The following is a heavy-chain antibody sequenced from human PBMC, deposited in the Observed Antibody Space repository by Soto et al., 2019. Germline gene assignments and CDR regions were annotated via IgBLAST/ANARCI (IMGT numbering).Heavy chain of an antibody. D-gene: IGHD6-13*01. V-gene: IGHV3-30-3*01. Sequence: QVQLVESGGGVVQPGRSLRLSCAASGFTFSSYAMHWVRQAPGKGLEWVAVISYDGSNKYYEDSVKGRFTISRDNSKNTLYLQMNSLRAEDTAVYYCARDGENSSWFYYYYYGMDVWGQGTTVTVSS. J-gene: IGHJ6*02. CDR2: ISYDGSNK. CDR1: GFTFSSYA. CDR3: ARDGENSSWFYYYYYGMDV.